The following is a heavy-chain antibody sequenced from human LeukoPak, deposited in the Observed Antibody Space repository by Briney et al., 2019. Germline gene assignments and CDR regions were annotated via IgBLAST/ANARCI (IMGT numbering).Heavy chain of an antibody. D-gene: IGHD2-15*01. CDR3: ARNLYCSGGSCYSGNWFDP. Sequence: ASVKVSCKASGYTFTSYAMNWVRQAPGQGLEWMGWINTNTGNPTYAQGFTGRFVFSLDTSVSTAYLQISSLKAEDTAVYYCARNLYCSGGSCYSGNWFDPWGQGTLVTVSS. CDR1: GYTFTSYA. CDR2: INTNTGNP. J-gene: IGHJ5*02. V-gene: IGHV7-4-1*02.